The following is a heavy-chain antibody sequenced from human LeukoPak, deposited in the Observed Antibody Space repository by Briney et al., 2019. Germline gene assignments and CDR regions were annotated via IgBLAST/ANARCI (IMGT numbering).Heavy chain of an antibody. CDR3: AKDRPTVYSSSWLHFLDS. CDR1: GFTFSSYS. Sequence: GGSLRLSCAASGFTFSSYSMNWVRQAPGKGLEWVSSISSSSSYIYSADSVKGRFTISRDNSKNTLYLQMNSLRADDTAVYYCAKDRPTVYSSSWLHFLDSWGQGTLVTVSS. J-gene: IGHJ4*02. V-gene: IGHV3-21*04. D-gene: IGHD6-13*01. CDR2: ISSSSSYI.